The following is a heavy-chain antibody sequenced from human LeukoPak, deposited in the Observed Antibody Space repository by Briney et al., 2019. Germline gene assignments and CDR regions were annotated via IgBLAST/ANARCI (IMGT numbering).Heavy chain of an antibody. J-gene: IGHJ2*01. CDR1: GGSISNYY. CDR2: IYYSGST. V-gene: IGHV4-59*01. Sequence: PSETLSLTCTVSGGSISNYYWSWIRQPPGKGLEWIGYIYYSGSTNYNPSLKSRVTISVDTSKNQFSLKLSSVTAADTAVYYCAKESTSYHWYFDLWGRGTLVTVSS. CDR3: AKESTSYHWYFDL.